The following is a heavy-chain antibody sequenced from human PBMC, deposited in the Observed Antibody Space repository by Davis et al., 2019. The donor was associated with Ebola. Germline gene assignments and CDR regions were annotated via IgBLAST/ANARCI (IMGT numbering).Heavy chain of an antibody. V-gene: IGHV1-2*04. Sequence: ASVKVSCKASGYTFTGYYMHWVRQAPGQGLEWMGWINPNSGGTNYAQKFQGWVTMTRDTSISTAYMELSRLRSDDTAVYYCAGSHCSSTSICPRVFGMDVWGQGTTVTVSS. CDR1: GYTFTGYY. CDR2: INPNSGGT. J-gene: IGHJ6*02. D-gene: IGHD2-2*01. CDR3: AGSHCSSTSICPRVFGMDV.